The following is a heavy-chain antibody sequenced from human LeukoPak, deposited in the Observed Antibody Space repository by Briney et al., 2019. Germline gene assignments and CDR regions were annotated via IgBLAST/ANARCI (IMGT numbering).Heavy chain of an antibody. CDR3: ARTAAAREGRDY. Sequence: SVKVSCKASGGTFSSYTISWVRQAPGQGLEWMGRIIPILGTANYAQKFQGRVTITADKSTSTAYMELSSLRSEDTAVYYCARTAAAREGRDYWGQGTLVTVSS. J-gene: IGHJ4*02. D-gene: IGHD6-13*01. V-gene: IGHV1-69*08. CDR2: IIPILGTA. CDR1: GGTFSSYT.